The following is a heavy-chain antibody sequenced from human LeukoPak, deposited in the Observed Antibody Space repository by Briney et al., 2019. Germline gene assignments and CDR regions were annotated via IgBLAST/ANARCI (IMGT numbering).Heavy chain of an antibody. CDR1: GFTFNNYA. D-gene: IGHD1-26*01. J-gene: IGHJ3*02. V-gene: IGHV3-23*01. CDR3: AKVVKARIVGDALDI. CDR2: ISATGDIT. Sequence: GGSLRLSCEASGFTFNNYAMNWVRQAPGKGLQWVTGISATGDITDYADSVKGRFTVSRDKSKNTLYLQMDSLRAEDTAVYYCAKVVKARIVGDALDIWGPGTLVTVSS.